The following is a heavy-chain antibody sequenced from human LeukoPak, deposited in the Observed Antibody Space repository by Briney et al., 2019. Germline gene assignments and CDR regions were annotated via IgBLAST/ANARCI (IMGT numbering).Heavy chain of an antibody. CDR3: AKPHYYDSGGSYIAGAFDI. Sequence: GGSVRLSCAASGFTFSTYAMHWVRQAPGKGLEWVTVISYDGRDKKYVDSVKGRFSISRDNSKNTLYLQMDSLRSEDTAVYYCAKPHYYDSGGSYIAGAFDIWGQGTMVTDSS. J-gene: IGHJ3*02. D-gene: IGHD3-22*01. CDR1: GFTFSTYA. V-gene: IGHV3-30*18. CDR2: ISYDGRDK.